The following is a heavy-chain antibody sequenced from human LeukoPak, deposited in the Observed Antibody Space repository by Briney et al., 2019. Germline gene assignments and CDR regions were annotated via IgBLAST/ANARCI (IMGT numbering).Heavy chain of an antibody. V-gene: IGHV4-31*03. CDR2: IYYSGST. Sequence: SETLSLTCTVSGGSISSGGYYWSWIRQHPGKGLEWIGYIYYSGSTYYNPSLKSRVSISVDTSKNQFSLKLSSVTAADTAVYYCARSSSSWYVGWFDPWGQGTLVTVSS. CDR1: GGSISSGGYY. CDR3: ARSSSSWYVGWFDP. J-gene: IGHJ5*02. D-gene: IGHD6-13*01.